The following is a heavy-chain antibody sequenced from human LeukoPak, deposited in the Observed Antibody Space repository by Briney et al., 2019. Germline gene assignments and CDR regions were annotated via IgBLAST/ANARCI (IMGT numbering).Heavy chain of an antibody. CDR1: GGTFSSYT. CDR2: IIPILGIA. CDR3: ARGDPSYYDYSNYAGV. V-gene: IGHV1-69*02. D-gene: IGHD4-11*01. Sequence: ASVKVSCKASGGTFSSYTISWVRQAPGQGLEWMGRIIPILGIANYAQKFQGRVTITADKSTSTAYMELSSLRSEDTAVYYCARGDPSYYDYSNYAGVWGQGTLVTVSS. J-gene: IGHJ4*02.